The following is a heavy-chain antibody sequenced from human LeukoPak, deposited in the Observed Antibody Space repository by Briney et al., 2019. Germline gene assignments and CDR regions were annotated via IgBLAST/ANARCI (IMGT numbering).Heavy chain of an antibody. J-gene: IGHJ5*02. CDR1: GYTFTSYG. D-gene: IGHD3-16*01. V-gene: IGHV1-18*01. CDR3: ARIRRGNWFDP. Sequence: ASVKVSCKASGYTFTSYGISWVRQAPGQGLEWMGWISAYNGNTNYAQKFQGRVTMTRDTSISTAYMELSRLRSDDTAVYYCARIRRGNWFDPWGQGTLVTVSS. CDR2: ISAYNGNT.